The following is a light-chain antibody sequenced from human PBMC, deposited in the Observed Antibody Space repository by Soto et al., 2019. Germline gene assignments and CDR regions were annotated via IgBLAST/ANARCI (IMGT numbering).Light chain of an antibody. Sequence: EIVMTQSPATLSVSPGERATLSWRASQSVSGNLAWYQQKPGQAPRLLIYGASTRATGIPARFSGSGSGTEFTLTISSLQSEDFAVYYCQQYNNWPLFTFGPGTKVDIK. V-gene: IGKV3-15*01. CDR1: QSVSGN. J-gene: IGKJ3*01. CDR3: QQYNNWPLFT. CDR2: GAS.